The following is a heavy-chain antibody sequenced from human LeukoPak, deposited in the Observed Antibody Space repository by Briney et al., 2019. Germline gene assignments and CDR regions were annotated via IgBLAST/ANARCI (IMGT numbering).Heavy chain of an antibody. Sequence: PRGSLRLSCAASAITFSSYAVSWVRQAPGKGLEWVSGISGSGGSTYYADSVKGRFTISRDNSKNTLYLQMNSLRAEDTAVYYCATSYDSGTYYLPLRYWGQGTLVTVSS. CDR1: AITFSSYA. D-gene: IGHD3-10*01. CDR2: ISGSGGST. CDR3: ATSYDSGTYYLPLRY. V-gene: IGHV3-23*01. J-gene: IGHJ4*02.